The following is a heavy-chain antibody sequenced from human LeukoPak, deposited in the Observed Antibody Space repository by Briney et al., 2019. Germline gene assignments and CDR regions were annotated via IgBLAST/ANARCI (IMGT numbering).Heavy chain of an antibody. V-gene: IGHV4-61*02. CDR1: GGSISSGSYY. D-gene: IGHD4-17*01. CDR3: ARGRHGLQPFDY. Sequence: PSETLSLTCTGSGGSISSGSYYWSWIRQPAGTGLEWIGRIYTSGSTNYNPSLKSRVTISVDTSKNQFSLKLRSVTAADTAVYYCARGRHGLQPFDYWGQGTLVTVSS. J-gene: IGHJ4*02. CDR2: IYTSGST.